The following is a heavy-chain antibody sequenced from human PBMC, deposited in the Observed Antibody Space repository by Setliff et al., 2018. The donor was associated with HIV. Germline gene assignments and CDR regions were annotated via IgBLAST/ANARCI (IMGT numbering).Heavy chain of an antibody. J-gene: IGHJ4*02. CDR2: INHSGGT. CDR3: ARASRWGSIPFDY. V-gene: IGHV4-34*09. D-gene: IGHD2-21*01. CDR1: GGSFSDYY. Sequence: SETLSLTCAVYGGSFSDYYWSWIRQPPGKGLEWIGEINHSGGTYYNPSLKSRITMSIDTSKNQFSLKLNSVTAADTAVYFCARASRWGSIPFDYWGQGTLVTVSS.